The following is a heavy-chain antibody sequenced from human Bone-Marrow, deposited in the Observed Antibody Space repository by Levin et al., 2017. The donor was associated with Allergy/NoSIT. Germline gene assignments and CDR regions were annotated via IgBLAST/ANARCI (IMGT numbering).Heavy chain of an antibody. CDR3: AKERRLGDYRPQVDY. V-gene: IGHV3-30*18. J-gene: IGHJ4*02. CDR2: ISYDGSNK. D-gene: IGHD4-17*01. Sequence: AGGSLRLSCAASGFTFSSYGMHWVRQAPGKGLEWVAVISYDGSNKYYADSVKGRFTISRDNSKNTLYLQMNSMRAEDTAVYYCAKERRLGDYRPQVDYWGQGTLVTVSS. CDR1: GFTFSSYG.